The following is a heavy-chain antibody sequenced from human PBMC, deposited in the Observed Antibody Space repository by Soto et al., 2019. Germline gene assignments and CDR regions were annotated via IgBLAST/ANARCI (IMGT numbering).Heavy chain of an antibody. CDR1: GYTFTSYD. V-gene: IGHV1-8*01. CDR3: ARVPRFYDFWSGYYSAAPTSSYWYFDL. Sequence: ASVKVSCKASGYTFTSYDINWVRQATGQGLEWMGWMNPNSGNTGYAQKFQGRVTMTRNTSISTAYMELSSLRSEDTAVYYCARVPRFYDFWSGYYSAAPTSSYWYFDLWGRGTLVTVSS. CDR2: MNPNSGNT. J-gene: IGHJ2*01. D-gene: IGHD3-3*01.